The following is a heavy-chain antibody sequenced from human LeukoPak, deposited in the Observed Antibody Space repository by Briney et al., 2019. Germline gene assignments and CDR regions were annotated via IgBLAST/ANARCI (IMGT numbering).Heavy chain of an antibody. D-gene: IGHD3-10*01. J-gene: IGHJ5*02. V-gene: IGHV1-8*01. CDR3: ARAPAKGLVRGARHNNWFDP. CDR2: MNPNSGNT. CDR1: GYTFTSYD. Sequence: ASVKVSCKASGYTFTSYDTNWVRQATGQGLEWMGWMNPNSGNTGYAQKFQGRVTMTRNTSISTAYMELSSLRSEDTAVYYCARAPAKGLVRGARHNNWFDPWGQGTLVTVSS.